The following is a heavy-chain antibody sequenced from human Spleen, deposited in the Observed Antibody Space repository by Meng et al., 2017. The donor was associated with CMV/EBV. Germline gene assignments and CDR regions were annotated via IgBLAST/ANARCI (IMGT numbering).Heavy chain of an antibody. D-gene: IGHD3-16*02. V-gene: IGHV3-30*14. CDR2: ISYDGSNK. Sequence: GESLKISCAASGFTFSSYWMHWVRQAPGKGLEWVAVISYDGSNKYYADSVKGRFTISRDNSKNTLYLQMGTLRPKDTAVYYCARGYDYLWGSYRPLDYWGQGTLVTVSS. CDR1: GFTFSSYW. CDR3: ARGYDYLWGSYRPLDY. J-gene: IGHJ4*02.